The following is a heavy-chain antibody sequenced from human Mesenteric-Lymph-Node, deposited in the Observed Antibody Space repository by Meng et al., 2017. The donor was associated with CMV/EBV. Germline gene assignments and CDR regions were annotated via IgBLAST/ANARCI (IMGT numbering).Heavy chain of an antibody. V-gene: IGHV3-23*01. CDR3: AKAFGEGAFDI. Sequence: ETLSLTCTVSGGSISSYYWSWVRQAPGKGLEWVSAISGSGGSTYYADSVKGRFTISRDNSKNTLYLQMNSLRAEDTAVYYCAKAFGEGAFDIWGQGTMVTVSS. J-gene: IGHJ3*02. CDR1: GGSISSYY. D-gene: IGHD3-10*01. CDR2: ISGSGGST.